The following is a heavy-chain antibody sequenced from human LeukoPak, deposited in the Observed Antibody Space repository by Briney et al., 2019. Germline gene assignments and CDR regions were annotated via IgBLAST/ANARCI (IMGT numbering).Heavy chain of an antibody. CDR2: IIPILGIA. CDR1: GGTFSSYV. J-gene: IGHJ4*02. CDR3: AGPIVGAEEGWY. Sequence: SVKVSCKASGGTFSSYVISWVRQAPGQGLEWMGRIIPILGIANYAQKFQGRVTITADKSTSTAYMELSSLRSEDTAVYYCAGPIVGAEEGWYWGQGTLVTVSS. V-gene: IGHV1-69*04. D-gene: IGHD1-26*01.